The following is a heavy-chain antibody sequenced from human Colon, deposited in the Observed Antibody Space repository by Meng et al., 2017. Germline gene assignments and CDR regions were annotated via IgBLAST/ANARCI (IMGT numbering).Heavy chain of an antibody. Sequence: SETLSLTCTVSGGSMTTSNYYWAWIRQPPGKGLQWIGYVYYKGSTDYSPSLTGRVTMSVDTSKNQFSLKPNTVTAADTAVYFCATLTGGRAVTAREYYFDYWGPGMLVTVSS. CDR3: ATLTGGRAVTAREYYFDY. D-gene: IGHD6-19*01. V-gene: IGHV4-39*07. CDR1: GGSMTTSNYY. J-gene: IGHJ4*02. CDR2: VYYKGST.